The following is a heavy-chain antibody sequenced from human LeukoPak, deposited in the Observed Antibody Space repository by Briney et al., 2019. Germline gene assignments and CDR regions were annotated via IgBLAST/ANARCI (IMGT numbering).Heavy chain of an antibody. J-gene: IGHJ5*02. Sequence: PSETLSLTCTVSGGSISSSSYYWGWIRQPPGKGLEWIGGIYYSGSTYYNPSLKSRVTISVDTSKNQFSLKLSSVTAADTAVYYCARGPPHPEHPYSSGGESFDPWGQGTLVTVSS. CDR3: ARGPPHPEHPYSSGGESFDP. V-gene: IGHV4-39*07. CDR1: GGSISSSSYY. CDR2: IYYSGST. D-gene: IGHD6-19*01.